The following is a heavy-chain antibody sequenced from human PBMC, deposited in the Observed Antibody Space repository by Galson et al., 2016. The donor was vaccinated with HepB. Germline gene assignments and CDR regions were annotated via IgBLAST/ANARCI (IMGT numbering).Heavy chain of an antibody. J-gene: IGHJ6*04. CDR3: ARVNWNNGEHYYYGMDV. CDR1: GFTFSHYG. D-gene: IGHD1/OR15-1a*01. CDR2: IWYDGSEK. V-gene: IGHV3-33*01. Sequence: SLRLSCAASGFTFSHYGLHWVRQAPGKGLEWVTLIWYDGSEKYYAESVKGRFTISRDNSKNTLYLQMDSLRPEDTAVYFCARVNWNNGEHYYYGMDVWGKGTTVTVSS.